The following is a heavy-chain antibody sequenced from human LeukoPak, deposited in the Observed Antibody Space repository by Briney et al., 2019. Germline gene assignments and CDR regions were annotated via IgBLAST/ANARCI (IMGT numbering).Heavy chain of an antibody. Sequence: GGSLRLSCAASGFTFSSYSMNWVRQAPGKGLEWVSSISSSSSYIYYADSVKGRFTISRDNAKNSLHLQMNSLRAEDTAVYYCARGYGSGSYYTTLFDYWGQGTLVTVSS. CDR3: ARGYGSGSYYTTLFDY. V-gene: IGHV3-21*01. D-gene: IGHD3-10*01. J-gene: IGHJ4*02. CDR2: ISSSSSYI. CDR1: GFTFSSYS.